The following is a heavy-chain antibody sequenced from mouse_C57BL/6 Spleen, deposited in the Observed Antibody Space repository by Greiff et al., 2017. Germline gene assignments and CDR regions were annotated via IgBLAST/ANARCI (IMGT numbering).Heavy chain of an antibody. CDR1: GYTFTSYW. J-gene: IGHJ2*01. CDR2: IDPSDSYT. V-gene: IGHV1-69*01. CDR3: ARFYYGSSPDY. D-gene: IGHD1-1*01. Sequence: QVQLQQPGAELVMPGASVKLSCKASGYTFTSYWMHWVKQRPGQGLEWIGEIDPSDSYTNYNQKFKCKSTLTVDKSSSTAYMQLSSLTSEDSAVYYCARFYYGSSPDYWGQGTTLTVSS.